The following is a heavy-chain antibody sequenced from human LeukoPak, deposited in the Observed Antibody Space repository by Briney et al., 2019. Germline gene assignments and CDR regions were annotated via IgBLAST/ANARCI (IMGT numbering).Heavy chain of an antibody. J-gene: IGHJ5*02. CDR2: INHSGST. CDR3: ARDLPEYIVGASRGWFDP. CDR1: GGSFSGYY. V-gene: IGHV4-34*01. D-gene: IGHD1-26*01. Sequence: SETLSLTCAVYGGSFSGYYWSWIRQPPGKGLEWIGEINHSGSTNYNPSLKSRVTISVDTSKNQFSLKLSSVTAADTAVYYCARDLPEYIVGASRGWFDPWGQGTLVTVSS.